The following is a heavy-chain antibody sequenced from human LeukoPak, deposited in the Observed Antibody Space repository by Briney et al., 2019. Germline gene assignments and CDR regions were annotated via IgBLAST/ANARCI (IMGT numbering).Heavy chain of an antibody. V-gene: IGHV3-74*01. J-gene: IGHJ4*02. CDR2: INEDGSTT. CDR1: GFIFSNYG. Sequence: GGSLRLSCAASGFIFSNYGMNWVRQAPGKGLVWVSRINEDGSTTNYADSVKGRSTIFRDNAKNTLYLQMNSLRAEDTAVYYCVRDLGGGSGHWGQGTLVTVSS. D-gene: IGHD1-26*01. CDR3: VRDLGGGSGH.